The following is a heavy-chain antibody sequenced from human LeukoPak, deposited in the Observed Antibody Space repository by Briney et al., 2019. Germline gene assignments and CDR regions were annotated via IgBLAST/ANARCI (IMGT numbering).Heavy chain of an antibody. J-gene: IGHJ6*03. CDR3: ARHNEPPYYYYYMDV. V-gene: IGHV3-21*01. D-gene: IGHD1-1*01. CDR1: GFTFSSYS. Sequence: GGSLRLSCAASGFTFSSYSMNWVRQAPGKGLEWVSSISSSSSYIYYADSVKGRFTISRDNAKNSLYLQMNSLRAEDTAVYYCARHNEPPYYYYYMDVWGKGTTVTISS. CDR2: ISSSSSYI.